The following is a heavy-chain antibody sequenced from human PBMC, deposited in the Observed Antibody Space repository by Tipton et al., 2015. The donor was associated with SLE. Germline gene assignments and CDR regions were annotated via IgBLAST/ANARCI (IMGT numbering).Heavy chain of an antibody. CDR3: ARSSGMVDY. J-gene: IGHJ4*02. D-gene: IGHD3-10*01. CDR2: IYTSGAT. Sequence: GLVKPSETLSLTCAVSGGSVSRDYWSWIRHPAGKGLEWIGRIYTSGATDHNPSLRSRVTVSRDTSKNQLSLKMTSVTAADTAVYYCARSSGMVDYWGQGTLVTVSS. V-gene: IGHV4-4*07. CDR1: GGSVSRDY.